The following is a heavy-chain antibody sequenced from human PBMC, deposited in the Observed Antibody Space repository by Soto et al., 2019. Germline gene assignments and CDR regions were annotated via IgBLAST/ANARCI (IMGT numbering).Heavy chain of an antibody. D-gene: IGHD6-13*01. CDR1: GGSISSGGYY. Sequence: QVQLQESAPGLVKPSQTLSLTCTVTGGSISSGGYYWTWIRQHPGKGLEWIGYIYYSGSTYYNPSLKSRVSMSVDTSKNQFSLKVNSVTAADTAVYYCARESAAAGIDYWGQGTLVTVSS. CDR3: ARESAAAGIDY. CDR2: IYYSGST. V-gene: IGHV4-31*03. J-gene: IGHJ4*02.